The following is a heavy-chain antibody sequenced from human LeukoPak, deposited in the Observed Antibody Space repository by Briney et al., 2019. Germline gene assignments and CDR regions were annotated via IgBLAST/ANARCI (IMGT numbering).Heavy chain of an antibody. Sequence: SQTLSLTCTVSGGSISSGTYYWSWIRQPAGKGLEWIGRIYTSGSTNYNPSLKSRVTISVDTSKNQFSLKMNSVTAADTAVYYCAKSQGPDENAFDIWGQGTMVTVSS. V-gene: IGHV4-61*02. CDR2: IYTSGST. CDR1: GGSISSGTYY. CDR3: AKSQGPDENAFDI. D-gene: IGHD1-14*01. J-gene: IGHJ3*02.